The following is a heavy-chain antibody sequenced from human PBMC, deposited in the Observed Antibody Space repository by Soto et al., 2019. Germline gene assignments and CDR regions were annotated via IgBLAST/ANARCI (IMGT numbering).Heavy chain of an antibody. CDR1: GFSSSTYA. V-gene: IGHV3-23*01. Sequence: GGSLSLSCAASGFSSSTYAMSWGRQVPGKAMKWVSAISGDGGTTYYADSVKGRFTNSRDNSKYTLSLQMNSLRAEDTAVFYCARISRYCSSGTCQHSYDMDVWGQGTTVTVSS. D-gene: IGHD2-15*01. CDR2: ISGDGGTT. CDR3: ARISRYCSSGTCQHSYDMDV. J-gene: IGHJ6*02.